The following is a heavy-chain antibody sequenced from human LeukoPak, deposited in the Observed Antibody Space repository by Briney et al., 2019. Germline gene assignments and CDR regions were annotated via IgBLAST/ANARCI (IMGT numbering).Heavy chain of an antibody. V-gene: IGHV4-59*01. J-gene: IGHJ4*02. CDR3: ARGVGSGYTDY. D-gene: IGHD3-22*01. CDR1: GGSISNYY. CDR2: LSYSGNT. Sequence: SETLSLTCTVSGGSISNYYWTWIRQPPGKGLEWIGFLSYSGNTNYNPSLKSRVTISLDTSKNQFSLKLISVTAADTAVYYCARGVGSGYTDYWGQGALVTVSS.